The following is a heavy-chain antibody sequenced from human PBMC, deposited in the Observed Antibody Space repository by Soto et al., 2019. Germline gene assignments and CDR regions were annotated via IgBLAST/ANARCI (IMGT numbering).Heavy chain of an antibody. V-gene: IGHV3-9*03. Sequence: EVQLVESGGGLVQPGRSLRLSCAASGFTFGDYAMHWVRQAPGKGLEWVSGISGNSGSIGYADSVKGRFTISRDNAKNYLYLQMNSVRDEDMDLYYCEKGVRGWVREWFQHWGQGTLVTVSS. J-gene: IGHJ1*01. CDR1: GFTFGDYA. CDR2: ISGNSGSI. D-gene: IGHD6-19*01. CDR3: EKGVRGWVREWFQH.